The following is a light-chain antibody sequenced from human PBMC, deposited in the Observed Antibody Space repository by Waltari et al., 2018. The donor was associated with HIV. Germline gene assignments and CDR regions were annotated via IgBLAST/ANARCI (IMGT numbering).Light chain of an antibody. J-gene: IGLJ1*01. CDR3: ATWDGSLGGFYV. CDR2: RDN. CDR1: TSNVGSNF. Sequence: QSVLTQPPSASGTPGQRVTVSCSGTTSNVGSNFVYWYQHLPGTAPKLLIYRDNRRPSGVPDRFSGSKSGASASLAISGLRSEDEGDYYCATWDGSLGGFYVFGAGTKVTVL. V-gene: IGLV1-47*01.